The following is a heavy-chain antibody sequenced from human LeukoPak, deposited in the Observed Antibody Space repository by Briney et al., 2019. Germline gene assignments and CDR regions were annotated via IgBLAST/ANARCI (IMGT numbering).Heavy chain of an antibody. J-gene: IGHJ4*02. D-gene: IGHD2-15*01. CDR2: INHSGST. Sequence: SETLSLTCAVYGGSFGGYYWSWIRQPPGKGLEWIGEINHSGSTNYNPSLKSRVTISVDTSKNQFSLKLSSVTAADTAVYYCAATYCSGGSCPNFDYWGQGTLVTVSS. V-gene: IGHV4-34*01. CDR3: AATYCSGGSCPNFDY. CDR1: GGSFGGYY.